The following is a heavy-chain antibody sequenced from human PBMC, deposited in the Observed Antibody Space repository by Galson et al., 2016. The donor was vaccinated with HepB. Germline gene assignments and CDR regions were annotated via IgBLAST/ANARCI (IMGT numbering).Heavy chain of an antibody. V-gene: IGHV3-53*01. D-gene: IGHD6-19*01. CDR1: GFTVSSNY. CDR3: ARLSWQWLVPIFDY. J-gene: IGHJ4*02. Sequence: SLRLSCAASGFTVSSNYMRWVRQAPGKGLEWVSVIYSGGSTYYADSVKGRFTISRDNSKNTLYLQMNSLRAEDTAVYYCARLSWQWLVPIFDYWGQGTLVTVSS. CDR2: IYSGGST.